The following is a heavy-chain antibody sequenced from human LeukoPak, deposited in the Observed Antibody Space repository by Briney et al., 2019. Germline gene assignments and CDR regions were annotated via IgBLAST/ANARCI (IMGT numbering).Heavy chain of an antibody. CDR2: VSGDGSDT. D-gene: IGHD1/OR15-1a*01. V-gene: IGHV3-74*01. J-gene: IGHJ5*02. CDR1: GFTFSAYW. CDR3: TRDPRNKGFDP. Sequence: GGSLRLSCAASGFTFSAYWMHWARQSPGKGLAWVSCVSGDGSDTRYADSVKGRFTISRDNAKNTLYLQMNSLRVEDTAVYYCTRDPRNKGFDPWGQGTLVTVSS.